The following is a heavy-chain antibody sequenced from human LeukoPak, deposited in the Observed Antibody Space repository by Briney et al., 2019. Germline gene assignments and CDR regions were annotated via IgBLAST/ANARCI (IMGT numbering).Heavy chain of an antibody. J-gene: IGHJ4*02. CDR3: ARGGFGSGWSYFDY. Sequence: PSETLSLTCTVSGGSISSSSYYWGWIRQPPGKGLEWIGSIYYSGSTYYNPSLKSRVTISVDTSKNQFSLKLTSVTAADTAVYYCARGGFGSGWSYFDYWGQGTLVTVSS. D-gene: IGHD6-19*01. CDR2: IYYSGST. CDR1: GGSISSSSYY. V-gene: IGHV4-39*07.